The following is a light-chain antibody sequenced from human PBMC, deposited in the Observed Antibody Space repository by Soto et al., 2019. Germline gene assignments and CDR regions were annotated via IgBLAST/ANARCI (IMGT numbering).Light chain of an antibody. V-gene: IGKV1-8*01. CDR2: AAS. J-gene: IGKJ1*01. CDR1: QGISTY. CDR3: QQYYSYPPWT. Sequence: AIRMTQSPSSFSASTGDRVTITCRASQGISTYLAWYQQKLGRAPKLLIFAASTLQSGVPSRFSGSGSGTDFTLTISGLQSDDFATYYCQQYYSYPPWTFGQGTKVDIK.